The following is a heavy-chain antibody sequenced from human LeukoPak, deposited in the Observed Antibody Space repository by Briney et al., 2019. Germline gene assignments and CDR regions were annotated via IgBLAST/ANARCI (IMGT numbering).Heavy chain of an antibody. Sequence: GGSLRLSCVVSGFTLSSFEMNWVRQAPGRGLEWVSYISSSGSTLYYADSVKGRFSISRDNAKNSLYLQMNSLRAEDTAAYYCAKVDGSTDFLDYWGQGALVAVSS. CDR1: GFTLSSFE. D-gene: IGHD2/OR15-2a*01. CDR2: ISSSGSTL. CDR3: AKVDGSTDFLDY. V-gene: IGHV3-48*03. J-gene: IGHJ4*02.